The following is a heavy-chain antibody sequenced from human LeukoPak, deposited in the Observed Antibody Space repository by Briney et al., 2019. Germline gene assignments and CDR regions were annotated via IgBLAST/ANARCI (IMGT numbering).Heavy chain of an antibody. CDR2: INHSGST. V-gene: IGHV4-34*01. D-gene: IGHD3-10*01. J-gene: IGHJ4*02. Sequence: SETLSLTCAVYGGSFSGYYWSWIRQPPGKGLEWIGEINHSGSTNYNPSLKSRVTISVDTSKNQFSLKLSSVTAADTAVYYCARGYGSGSRLDYWGQGTLVTVSS. CDR3: ARGYGSGSRLDY. CDR1: GGSFSGYY.